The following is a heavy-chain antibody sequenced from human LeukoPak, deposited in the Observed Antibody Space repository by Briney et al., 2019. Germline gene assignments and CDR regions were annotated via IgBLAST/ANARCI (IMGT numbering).Heavy chain of an antibody. D-gene: IGHD2-15*01. Sequence: PGGSLRLSCAASGFTFSSYAMSWVRQAPGKGLEWVSVIYSSGRTYYADSVKGRFTISRDNSKNTLYLQMNSLSAEDTAEYYCVRGVAVAATFDYWGQGTLVTVSS. CDR3: VRGVAVAATFDY. CDR2: IYSSGRT. CDR1: GFTFSSYA. V-gene: IGHV3-66*01. J-gene: IGHJ4*02.